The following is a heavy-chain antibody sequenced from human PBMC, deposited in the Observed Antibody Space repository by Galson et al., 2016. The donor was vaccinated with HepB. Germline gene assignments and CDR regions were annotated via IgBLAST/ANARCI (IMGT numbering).Heavy chain of an antibody. J-gene: IGHJ6*03. Sequence: SVKVSCKASGYTFNNYGITWVRQASGQGLEWMGWISVYNGNRNYAENFQGRVTMTTDRSASTAYMELRSLTSDATAVYFCAKVASSYYYYFMDVWGQGTTVTVS. CDR3: AKVASSYYYYFMDV. D-gene: IGHD5-12*01. CDR2: ISVYNGNR. V-gene: IGHV1-18*04. CDR1: GYTFNNYG.